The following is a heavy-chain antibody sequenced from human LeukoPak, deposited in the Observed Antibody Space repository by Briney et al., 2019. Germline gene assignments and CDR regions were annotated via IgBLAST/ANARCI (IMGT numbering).Heavy chain of an antibody. D-gene: IGHD4-17*01. V-gene: IGHV3-23*01. CDR2: IRPSGDNT. CDR1: GFTFSSYD. CDR3: ACLRGPSDY. J-gene: IGHJ4*02. Sequence: GGSLRLSCAASGFTFSSYDMTWVRQAPGRGLEWVSSIRPSGDNTYYGDSVKGRFTISRDNTKNSLYLQMDSLTADDTAVYFCACLRGPSDYWGQGTLVTVSS.